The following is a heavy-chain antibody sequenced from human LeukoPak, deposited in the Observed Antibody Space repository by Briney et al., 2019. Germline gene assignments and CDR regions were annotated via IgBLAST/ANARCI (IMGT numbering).Heavy chain of an antibody. CDR3: ARESTGTGRYNWYDL. J-gene: IGHJ4*02. V-gene: IGHV4-61*02. D-gene: IGHD5-24*01. CDR2: GNARGST. CDR1: GGSFSSVTLY. Sequence: PSQTLSLTCSVSGGSFSSVTLYWSWIWQPAGKGLEWIGRGNARGSTDSNPSLRSRVTVSVDTSKNQVSLRLSSVTAADTAVYYCARESTGTGRYNWYDLWGQGTLVTVSS.